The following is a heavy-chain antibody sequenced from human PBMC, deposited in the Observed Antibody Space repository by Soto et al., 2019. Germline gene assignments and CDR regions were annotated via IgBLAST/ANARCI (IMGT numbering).Heavy chain of an antibody. J-gene: IGHJ3*02. Sequence: VGSLRLSCAASGFTFSDYYMSWIRQAPGKGLEWVSYISSSSSYTNYADSVKGRFTISRDNAKNSLYLQMNSLRAEDTAVYYCARVLAAAGTVAFDIWGQGTMVTVSS. V-gene: IGHV3-11*06. CDR2: ISSSSSYT. CDR1: GFTFSDYY. D-gene: IGHD6-13*01. CDR3: ARVLAAAGTVAFDI.